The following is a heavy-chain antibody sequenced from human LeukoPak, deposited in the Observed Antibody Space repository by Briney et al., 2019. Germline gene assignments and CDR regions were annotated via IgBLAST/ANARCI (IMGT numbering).Heavy chain of an antibody. J-gene: IGHJ5*02. CDR2: INPNSGGT. CDR3: ARGDIVVVVAATAYNWFDP. Sequence: GASVKVSCKASGYTFTGYYMHWVRQAPGQGLEWMGWINPNSGGTNYAQKFQGRVTMTRDTSTSTVYMELSSLRSGDTAVYYCARGDIVVVVAATAYNWFDPWGQGTLVTVSS. V-gene: IGHV1-2*02. D-gene: IGHD2-15*01. CDR1: GYTFTGYY.